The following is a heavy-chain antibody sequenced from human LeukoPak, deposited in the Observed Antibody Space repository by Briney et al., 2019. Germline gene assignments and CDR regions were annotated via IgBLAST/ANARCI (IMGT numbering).Heavy chain of an antibody. CDR1: GGSISSGGYS. Sequence: SQTLSLTCAVSGGSISSGGYSWSWIRQPPGKGLEWIGYIYHSGSTYYNPSLKSRVTISVDRSKNQFSLKLSSVTAADTAVYYCARANYYGSGRINYYFDYRGQGTLVTVSS. CDR3: ARANYYGSGRINYYFDY. V-gene: IGHV4-30-2*01. J-gene: IGHJ4*02. CDR2: IYHSGST. D-gene: IGHD3-10*01.